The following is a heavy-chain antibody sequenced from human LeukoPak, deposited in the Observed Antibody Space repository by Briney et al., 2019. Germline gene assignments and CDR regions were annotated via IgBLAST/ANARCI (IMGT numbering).Heavy chain of an antibody. CDR3: ATDPRYSSGWPPAGAN. V-gene: IGHV3-30*03. D-gene: IGHD6-19*01. Sequence: GGSLRLSCAASGFTFSSYGMHWVRQAPGKGLEWVAVISYDGTNIYYADSVKGRFTISRDNSQNTLYLQMNSLRSEDTAVYYCATDPRYSSGWPPAGANWGQGTLVTVSS. CDR1: GFTFSSYG. CDR2: ISYDGTNI. J-gene: IGHJ4*02.